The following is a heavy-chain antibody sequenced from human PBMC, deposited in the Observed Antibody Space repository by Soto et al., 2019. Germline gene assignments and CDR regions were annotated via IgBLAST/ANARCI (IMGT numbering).Heavy chain of an antibody. CDR3: ARGGADPSSSWSFNY. V-gene: IGHV4-4*02. D-gene: IGHD6-13*01. Sequence: PSETLSLTCAVSGGSISSSNWLSWVRQPPGKGLEWIGKIYHSGSTNYNPSLKSRITINPDTSKNQFSLQLNSVTPEDTAVYYCARGGADPSSSWSFNYWGQGSLVTVSS. J-gene: IGHJ4*02. CDR1: GGSISSSNW. CDR2: IYHSGST.